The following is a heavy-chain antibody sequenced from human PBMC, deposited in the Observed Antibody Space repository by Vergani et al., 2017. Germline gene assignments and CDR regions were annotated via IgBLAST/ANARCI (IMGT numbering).Heavy chain of an antibody. CDR3: AREVEVRGWELCGSSTSCSPNRQYDFDY. D-gene: IGHD2-2*01. CDR2: IYHSGST. V-gene: IGHV4-38-2*02. Sequence: QVQLQESGPGLVKPSETLSLTCAVSGYSISSGYYWGWIRQPPGKGLEWIGSIYHSGSTYYNPSLKSRVTISVDTSMNPFSLKLSSVTAADSAVYYCAREVEVRGWELCGSSTSCSPNRQYDFDYGGQGTLVTVSS. J-gene: IGHJ4*02. CDR1: GYSISSGYY.